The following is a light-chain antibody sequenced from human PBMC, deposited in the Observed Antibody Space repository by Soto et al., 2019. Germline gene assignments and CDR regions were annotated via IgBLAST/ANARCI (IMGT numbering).Light chain of an antibody. CDR1: QSVSSSH. CDR2: GAS. Sequence: DIVLTQSPGTLSLSPGESVTLSCRASQSVSSSHLAWYQQKPGQAPRLFIYGASRRATGIPDRFSGSGSGTDFTLTISRRQPEDFAVYSCQHYGNSLTFGGGTKVEIK. J-gene: IGKJ4*01. V-gene: IGKV3-20*01. CDR3: QHYGNSLT.